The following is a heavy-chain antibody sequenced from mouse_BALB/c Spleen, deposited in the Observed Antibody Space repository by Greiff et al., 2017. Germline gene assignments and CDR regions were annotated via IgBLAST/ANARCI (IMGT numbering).Heavy chain of an antibody. CDR3: ARDGYSWYFDV. D-gene: IGHD1-2*01. CDR2: ISSGSSTI. Sequence: EVQLVESGGGLVQPGGSRKLSCAASGFTFSSFGMHWVRQAPEKGLEWVAYISSGSSTIYYADTVKGRFTISRDNPKNTLFLQMTSLRSEDTAMYYCARDGYSWYFDVWGAGTTVTVSS. J-gene: IGHJ1*01. CDR1: GFTFSSFG. V-gene: IGHV5-17*02.